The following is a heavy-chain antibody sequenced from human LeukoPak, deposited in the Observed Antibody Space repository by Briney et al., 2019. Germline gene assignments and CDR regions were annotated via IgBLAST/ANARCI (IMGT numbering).Heavy chain of an antibody. CDR2: IYYSGST. Sequence: SETLSLTCTVSGGSISSYYWSWIRQPPGRGLEWIGYIYYSGSTNYNPSLKSRVTISVDTSKNQFSLKLSSVTAADTAVYYCARLLTGSTSWHIDYWGQGTLVTVSS. V-gene: IGHV4-59*08. CDR3: ARLLTGSTSWHIDY. D-gene: IGHD2-2*01. CDR1: GGSISSYY. J-gene: IGHJ4*02.